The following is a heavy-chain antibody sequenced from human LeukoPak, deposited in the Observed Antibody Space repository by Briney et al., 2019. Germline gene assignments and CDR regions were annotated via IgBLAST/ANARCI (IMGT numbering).Heavy chain of an antibody. J-gene: IGHJ4*02. CDR2: ISGNGGDT. V-gene: IGHV3-23*01. D-gene: IGHD1-26*01. CDR1: GFTFSNFL. CDR3: AKKGADTGDFDY. Sequence: GGSLRLSCAASGFTFSNFLMTWVRQAPGKGPEWVSAISGNGGDTYYADSVKGRVTISKDNSKKTLYLQKNSARAENMRLYYMAKKGADTGDFDYRGQGTLVTVSS.